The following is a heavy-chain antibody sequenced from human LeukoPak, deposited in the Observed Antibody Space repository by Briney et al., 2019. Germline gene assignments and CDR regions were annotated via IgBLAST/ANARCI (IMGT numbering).Heavy chain of an antibody. J-gene: IGHJ4*02. CDR1: GFTFSSYG. CDR2: IWYDGSNK. CDR3: ARVGPRSYGDYYYYDY. Sequence: GGSLRLSCAASGFTFSSYGMHWVRQAPGKGLEWVAVIWYDGSNKYYADSVKGRFTISRDNSKNTLYLQMNSLRAEDTAVYYCARVGPRSYGDYYYYDYWGQGTLVTVSS. V-gene: IGHV3-33*01. D-gene: IGHD4-17*01.